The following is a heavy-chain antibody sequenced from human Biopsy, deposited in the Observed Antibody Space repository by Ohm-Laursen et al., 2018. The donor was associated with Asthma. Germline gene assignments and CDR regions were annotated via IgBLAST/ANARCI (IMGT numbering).Heavy chain of an antibody. J-gene: IGHJ4*02. CDR3: ARPRWGPYGY. CDR1: GFTLSSYS. Sequence: SLRLSCTASGFTLSSYSMNWVRQAPGKGLEWVSYISSSSSTIYYADSVKGRFTIPRDNAKNSLYLQMNSLRDEDTAVYYCARPRWGPYGYWGQGTLVTVSS. D-gene: IGHD4-17*01. CDR2: ISSSSSTI. V-gene: IGHV3-48*02.